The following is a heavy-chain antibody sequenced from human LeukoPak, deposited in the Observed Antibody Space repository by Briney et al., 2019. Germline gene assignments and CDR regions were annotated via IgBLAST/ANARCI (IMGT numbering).Heavy chain of an antibody. J-gene: IGHJ4*02. CDR3: AKGYGESHFDS. Sequence: GGSLRLSCAASGFTFRSFGMHFVRQAPGKGLEWVAFIRFDGSNQYYIDSVKGRFTISRDNSNNTLFLQMNNLRGDGTAVYFCAKGYGESHFDSWGQGTLVTVSS. D-gene: IGHD5-18*01. CDR2: IRFDGSNQ. V-gene: IGHV3-30*02. CDR1: GFTFRSFG.